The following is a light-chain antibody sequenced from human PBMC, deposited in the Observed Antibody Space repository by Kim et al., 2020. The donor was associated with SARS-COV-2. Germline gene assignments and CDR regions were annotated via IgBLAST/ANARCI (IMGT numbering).Light chain of an antibody. CDR3: NSRDSSGNHLGV. CDR2: GKN. Sequence: LGQTVRITCQGDSLRSYYASWYQQKPGPAPVLVIYGKNNRPSGIPDRFSGSSSGNTASLTITGAQAEDEADYYCNSRDSSGNHLGVFGGGTQLTVL. CDR1: SLRSYY. V-gene: IGLV3-19*01. J-gene: IGLJ3*02.